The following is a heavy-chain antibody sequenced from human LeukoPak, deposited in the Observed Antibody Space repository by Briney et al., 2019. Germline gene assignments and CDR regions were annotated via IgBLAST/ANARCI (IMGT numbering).Heavy chain of an antibody. V-gene: IGHV4-59*01. Sequence: PSETLSLTCTVSGGSISSYYWSWIRQPPGKGLEWIGYIYYSGSTNYNPSLKSRVTISVDTSKNQFSLKLSSVTAADTAVYYCARTLLPAVKGAFDIWGQGTMVTVSS. CDR2: IYYSGST. CDR3: ARTLLPAVKGAFDI. J-gene: IGHJ3*02. CDR1: GGSISSYY. D-gene: IGHD3-22*01.